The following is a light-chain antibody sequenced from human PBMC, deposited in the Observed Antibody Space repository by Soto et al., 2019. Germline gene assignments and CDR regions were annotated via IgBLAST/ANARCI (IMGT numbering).Light chain of an antibody. CDR1: GSDVGGYDY. J-gene: IGLJ1*01. CDR2: EVT. Sequence: QSLLTQPASVSGSPGQSITISCTGTGSDVGGYDYVSWYQHHPGKAPKVMIYEVTNRPSGVSNRFSGSKSGNTASLTISGLLADDEAYYYCSSYTSSSTYVFGTGTKVTVL. CDR3: SSYTSSSTYV. V-gene: IGLV2-14*01.